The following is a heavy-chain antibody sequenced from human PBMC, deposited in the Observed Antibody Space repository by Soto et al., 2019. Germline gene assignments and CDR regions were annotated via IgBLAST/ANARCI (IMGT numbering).Heavy chain of an antibody. Sequence: GASVKVSCKAPGDTFTSYYLNWVRQAPGQGLEWMGWISAYNGNTNYAQKLQGRVTMTTDTSTGTAYMELRSLRSDDTAVYYCARGSSVAGRNNWFDPWGQGTLVTVSS. CDR2: ISAYNGNT. D-gene: IGHD6-19*01. J-gene: IGHJ5*02. CDR3: ARGSSVAGRNNWFDP. V-gene: IGHV1-18*04. CDR1: GDTFTSYY.